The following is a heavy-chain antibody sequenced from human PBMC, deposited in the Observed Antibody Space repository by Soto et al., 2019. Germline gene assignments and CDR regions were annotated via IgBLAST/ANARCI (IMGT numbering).Heavy chain of an antibody. CDR2: IWYDGSNK. J-gene: IGHJ6*02. Sequence: GGSLRLSCAASGFTFSSYGMHWVRQAPGKGLEWVAVIWYDGSNKYYADSVKGRFTISRDNSKNTLYLQMNSLRAEDTAVYYCARDGVAVAGIELDYYYYGMDVWGQGTTVTVSS. CDR1: GFTFSSYG. V-gene: IGHV3-33*01. CDR3: ARDGVAVAGIELDYYYYGMDV. D-gene: IGHD6-19*01.